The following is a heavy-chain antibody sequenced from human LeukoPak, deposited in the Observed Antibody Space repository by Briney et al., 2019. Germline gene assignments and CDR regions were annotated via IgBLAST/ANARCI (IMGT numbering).Heavy chain of an antibody. J-gene: IGHJ4*02. CDR2: ISGSGRST. V-gene: IGHV3-23*01. CDR1: GFTFSNYG. CDR3: ARDPYPYGSGSQNDY. D-gene: IGHD3-10*01. Sequence: GGSLRLSCAAYGFTFSNYGMSWVRQAPGKGLEWVSGISGSGRSTYYADSVKGRFTISRDNSKNTLYLQMNSLRAEDTAVYYCARDPYPYGSGSQNDYWGQGTLVTVSS.